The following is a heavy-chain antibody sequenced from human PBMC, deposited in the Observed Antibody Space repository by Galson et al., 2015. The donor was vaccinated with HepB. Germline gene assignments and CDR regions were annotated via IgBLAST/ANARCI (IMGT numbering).Heavy chain of an antibody. CDR3: ARDVPYSSSSRGYDYYYYYMDV. J-gene: IGHJ6*03. V-gene: IGHV3-21*01. CDR1: GFTFSSYS. CDR2: ISSSSSYI. D-gene: IGHD6-6*01. Sequence: SLRLSCAASGFTFSSYSMNWVRRAPGKGLEWVSSISSSSSYIYYADSVKGRFTISRDNAKNSLYLQMSSLRAEDTAVYYCARDVPYSSSSRGYDYYYYYMDVWGKGTTVTVSS.